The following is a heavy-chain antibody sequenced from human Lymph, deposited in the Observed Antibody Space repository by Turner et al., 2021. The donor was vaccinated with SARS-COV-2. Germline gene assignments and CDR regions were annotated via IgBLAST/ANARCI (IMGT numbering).Heavy chain of an antibody. Sequence: EVQLVGTGGGLFQPGGSLRLSCAAAGFNVSSNYMSWVRQAPGKGLGWVSVIYSGGSTFYADSVRGRFTISRDNSKNTLYLQMNSLRAEDTAVYYCARDNPHDAFDIWGQGTMVTVSS. CDR3: ARDNPHDAFDI. J-gene: IGHJ3*02. V-gene: IGHV3-53*02. CDR2: IYSGGST. CDR1: GFNVSSNY.